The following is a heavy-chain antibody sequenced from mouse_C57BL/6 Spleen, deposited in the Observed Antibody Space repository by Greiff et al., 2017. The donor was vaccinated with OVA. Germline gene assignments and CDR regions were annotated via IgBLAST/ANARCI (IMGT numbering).Heavy chain of an antibody. V-gene: IGHV1-50*01. CDR3: ARGTAQAWFAY. D-gene: IGHD3-2*02. CDR2: IDPSDSYT. Sequence: VQLQQPGAELVKPGASVKLSCKASGYTFTSYWMQWVKQRPGQGLEWIGEIDPSDSYTNYNQKFKGKATLTVDTSSSTAYMQLSSLTSEDSAVYYCARGTAQAWFAYWGQGTLVTVSA. J-gene: IGHJ3*01. CDR1: GYTFTSYW.